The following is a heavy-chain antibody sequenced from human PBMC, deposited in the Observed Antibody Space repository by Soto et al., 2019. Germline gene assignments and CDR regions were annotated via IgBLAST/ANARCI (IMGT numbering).Heavy chain of an antibody. V-gene: IGHV4-4*02. D-gene: IGHD3-16*02. J-gene: IGHJ3*02. CDR1: GGSISSSNW. CDR2: IYHSGST. Sequence: SETLSLTCAVSGGSISSSNWWSWVRQPPGKGLEWIGEIYHSGSTNYNPSLKSRVTISVDKSKNQFSLKLSSVTAADTAVYYCARRGLGRIMITFGEVIATLGAFDIWGQGTMVTVSS. CDR3: ARRGLGRIMITFGEVIATLGAFDI.